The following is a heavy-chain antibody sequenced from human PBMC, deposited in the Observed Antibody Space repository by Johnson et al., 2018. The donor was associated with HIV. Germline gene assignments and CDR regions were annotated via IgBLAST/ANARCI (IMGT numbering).Heavy chain of an antibody. CDR1: GFSFSRYW. Sequence: VQLVESGGGLVQPGGSLRLSCAVSGFSFSRYWMTWVRQAPGKGLEWVASIKQDGNEKYYVDSVKGRFTISRDNAKNSVDLQMNSLRAEDTAVYYCAREQSLIAAQIPDAFDIWGQGTMVTVSS. V-gene: IGHV3-7*01. J-gene: IGHJ3*02. D-gene: IGHD6-6*01. CDR2: IKQDGNEK. CDR3: AREQSLIAAQIPDAFDI.